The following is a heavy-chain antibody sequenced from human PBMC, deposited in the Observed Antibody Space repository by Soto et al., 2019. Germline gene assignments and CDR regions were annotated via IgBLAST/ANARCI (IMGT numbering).Heavy chain of an antibody. CDR1: GGSFSGYY. CDR2: INHSGST. Sequence: PSETLSLTCAVYGGSFSGYYWTWIRQPPGTGLEWIGEINHSGSTNYNPSLKSRVTISVDTSKNQFSLKLTSVTAADTAVYYCARPLYSYGPMDVWGQGTTVTV. J-gene: IGHJ6*02. V-gene: IGHV4-34*01. D-gene: IGHD5-18*01. CDR3: ARPLYSYGPMDV.